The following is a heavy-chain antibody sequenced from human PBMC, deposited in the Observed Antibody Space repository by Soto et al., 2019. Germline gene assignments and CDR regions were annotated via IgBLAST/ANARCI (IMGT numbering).Heavy chain of an antibody. Sequence: ETLSLTCTVSGGSISSSSYYWGWIRQPPGKGLEWIGSIYYSGSTYYNPSLKSRVTISVDTSKNQFSLKLSSVTAADTAVYYCARLTLLWFGESYGMDVWGQGTTVTVSS. V-gene: IGHV4-39*01. D-gene: IGHD3-10*01. CDR3: ARLTLLWFGESYGMDV. CDR2: IYYSGST. J-gene: IGHJ6*02. CDR1: GGSISSSSYY.